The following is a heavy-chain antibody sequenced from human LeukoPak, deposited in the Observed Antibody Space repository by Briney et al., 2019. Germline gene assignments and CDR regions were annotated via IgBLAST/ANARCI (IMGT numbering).Heavy chain of an antibody. V-gene: IGHV1-2*02. CDR3: ARATEKQQLVRPVWFDP. CDR2: INPNSGGT. J-gene: IGHJ5*02. Sequence: GASVKVSCKASGYTFTGYYMHWVRQAPGQGLEWMGWINPNSGGTNYAQKFQGRVTMTRDTSISTAYMELSSLRSEDTAVYYCARATEKQQLVRPVWFDPWGQGTLATVSS. D-gene: IGHD6-13*01. CDR1: GYTFTGYY.